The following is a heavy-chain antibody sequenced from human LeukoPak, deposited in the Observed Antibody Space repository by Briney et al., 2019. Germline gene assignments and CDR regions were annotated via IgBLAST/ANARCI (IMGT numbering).Heavy chain of an antibody. Sequence: GGSLRLSCTASGFAFAEHGMSWVRQVPGKGLEWVSGINWSGGSTGYADPLRGRFTISRDNAKNSLYLQMDSLRAEDTALYYCARDPITSPFYFDYWGQGTLVTVSS. D-gene: IGHD2-2*01. J-gene: IGHJ4*02. CDR2: INWSGGST. CDR1: GFAFAEHG. V-gene: IGHV3-20*04. CDR3: ARDPITSPFYFDY.